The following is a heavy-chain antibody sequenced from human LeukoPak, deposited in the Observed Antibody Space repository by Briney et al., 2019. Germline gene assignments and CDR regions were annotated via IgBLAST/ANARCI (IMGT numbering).Heavy chain of an antibody. D-gene: IGHD5-18*01. CDR2: VFNSGGS. J-gene: IGHJ4*02. CDR1: GGSISSYY. CDR3: VRTLGGYTYGPFDY. V-gene: IGHV4-59*01. Sequence: PPETLSLTCTVSGGSISSYYWSWIRQPPGRGLEWIGYVFNSGGSDYNPSLQSRVTMSVDTSKNQFSLKLSSVTAADTAVYYCVRTLGGYTYGPFDYWGQGTLVTVSS.